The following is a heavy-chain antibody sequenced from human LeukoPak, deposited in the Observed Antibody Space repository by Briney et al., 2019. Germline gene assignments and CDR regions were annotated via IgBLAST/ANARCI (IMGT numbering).Heavy chain of an antibody. CDR2: IYYSGST. CDR3: AREQIAARYPLDAFDI. J-gene: IGHJ3*02. Sequence: SQTLSLTCTVSGGSISSGDYYWSWIRQPPGKGLEWIGYIYYSGSTYYNPSLKSRVTISVDTSKNQFSLKLSSVTAADTAVYYCAREQIAARYPLDAFDIWGQGTMVTVSS. D-gene: IGHD6-6*01. CDR1: GGSISSGDYY. V-gene: IGHV4-30-4*08.